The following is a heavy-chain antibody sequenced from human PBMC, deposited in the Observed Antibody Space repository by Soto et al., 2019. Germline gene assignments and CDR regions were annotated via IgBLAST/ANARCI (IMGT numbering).Heavy chain of an antibody. J-gene: IGHJ6*03. CDR3: AKETPVVVPAATEYYYYYYMDV. CDR1: GFTFSSYA. V-gene: IGHV3-23*01. D-gene: IGHD2-2*01. Sequence: GGSLRLSCAASGFTFSSYAMSWVRQAPGKGLEWVSAISGSGGSTYYADSVKGRFTISRDNSKNTLYLQMNSLRAEDTAVYYCAKETPVVVPAATEYYYYYYMDVWGKGTTVTVSS. CDR2: ISGSGGST.